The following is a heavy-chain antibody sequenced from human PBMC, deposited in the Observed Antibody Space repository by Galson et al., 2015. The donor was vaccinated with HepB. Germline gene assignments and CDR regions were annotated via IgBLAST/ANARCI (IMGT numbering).Heavy chain of an antibody. Sequence: SLRLSCAASGFTFSSYSMNWVRQAPGKGLEWVSYISSSSSTIYYADSVKGRFTISRDNAKNSLYLQMNSLRAEDTAVYYCAKAYSSGWYKNLFDYWGQGTLVTVSS. J-gene: IGHJ4*02. CDR3: AKAYSSGWYKNLFDY. CDR2: ISSSSSTI. CDR1: GFTFSSYS. D-gene: IGHD6-19*01. V-gene: IGHV3-48*01.